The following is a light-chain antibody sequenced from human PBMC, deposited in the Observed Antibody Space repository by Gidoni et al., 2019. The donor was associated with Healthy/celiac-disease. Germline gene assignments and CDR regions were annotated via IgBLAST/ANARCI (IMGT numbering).Light chain of an antibody. CDR3: QQYGSSSLT. CDR2: GAS. J-gene: IGKJ4*01. V-gene: IGKV3-20*01. Sequence: EIVLTQSPGTLSLSPGERATLTCRASQNVSSSYLAWYQQKHGQAPRLLIYGASSRATGIPDRVSGSGSGTDFTLTISRLEPEDFAVYYCQQYGSSSLTFGGGTKVEIK. CDR1: QNVSSSY.